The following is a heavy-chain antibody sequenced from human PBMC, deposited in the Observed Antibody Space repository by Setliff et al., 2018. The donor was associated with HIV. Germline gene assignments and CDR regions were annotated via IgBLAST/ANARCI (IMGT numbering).Heavy chain of an antibody. CDR1: GFTFSNAW. Sequence: GGSLRLSCAAAGFTFSNAWMTWVRQAPGKGLEWVARIRNKKNGGTTYYAAPAKGRFIISRDDPKNTLYLQMNSLRSEDTAVYYCVTGVGTSSVDYWGQGTMVTVPS. CDR2: IRNKKNGGTT. D-gene: IGHD3-22*01. CDR3: VTGVGTSSVDY. J-gene: IGHJ4*02. V-gene: IGHV3-15*01.